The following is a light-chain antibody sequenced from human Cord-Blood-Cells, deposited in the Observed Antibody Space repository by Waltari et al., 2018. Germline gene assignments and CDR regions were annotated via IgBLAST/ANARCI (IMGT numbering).Light chain of an antibody. V-gene: IGKV1-5*03. CDR2: KAS. J-gene: IGKJ1*01. CDR3: QQYNSYWT. CDR1: QSISSW. Sequence: DIQMTQSPSTLSASVGDRVTITCRASQSISSWFAWYQQKPGKAPKLLIYKASSLESGVPSRFGCSGSGTEFTLTISSLQPDDFATYYCQQYNSYWTFGQGTKVEIK.